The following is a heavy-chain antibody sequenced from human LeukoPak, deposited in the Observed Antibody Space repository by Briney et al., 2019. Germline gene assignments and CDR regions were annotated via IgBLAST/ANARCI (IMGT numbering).Heavy chain of an antibody. D-gene: IGHD1-7*01. CDR1: GYTFTDYY. CDR2: VDPEDGET. Sequence: GATVKISCKVSGYTFTDYYMHWVQQAPGKGLEWMGLVDPEDGETIYAEKFQGRVTITADTSTDTAYMELSSLRSEDTAVYYCATMTGTTPYYYYYMDVWGKGTSVTVSS. J-gene: IGHJ6*03. CDR3: ATMTGTTPYYYYYMDV. V-gene: IGHV1-69-2*01.